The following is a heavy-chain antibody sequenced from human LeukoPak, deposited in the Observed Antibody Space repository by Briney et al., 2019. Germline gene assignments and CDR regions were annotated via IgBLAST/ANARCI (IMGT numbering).Heavy chain of an antibody. D-gene: IGHD3-16*02. V-gene: IGHV3-48*02. CDR3: ARDYRYASDI. CDR1: GFTFKTYS. CDR2: SSGDSRAI. Sequence: GGSLRLSCAASGFTFKTYSMNWVRQAPGKGLEWVSYSSGDSRAIYYADSVKGRFTISRDNAKNSLFLQMNSLRDEDTAVYYCARDYRYASDIWGQGTMVTVSS. J-gene: IGHJ3*02.